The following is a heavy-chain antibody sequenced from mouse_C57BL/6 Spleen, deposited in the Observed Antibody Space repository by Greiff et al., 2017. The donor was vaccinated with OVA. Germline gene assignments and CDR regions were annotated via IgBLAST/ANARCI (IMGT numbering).Heavy chain of an antibody. V-gene: IGHV1-82*01. Sequence: QVQLQQSGPELVKPGASVKISCKASGYAFSSSWMNWVKQRPGKGLEWIGRIYPGDGDTNYNGKFKGKGTLTAAKSSSTAYMQLSSLTSEDSAVCFCARGDSSGYDWFAYWGQGTLVTVSA. CDR1: GYAFSSSW. J-gene: IGHJ3*01. CDR2: IYPGDGDT. CDR3: ARGDSSGYDWFAY. D-gene: IGHD3-2*02.